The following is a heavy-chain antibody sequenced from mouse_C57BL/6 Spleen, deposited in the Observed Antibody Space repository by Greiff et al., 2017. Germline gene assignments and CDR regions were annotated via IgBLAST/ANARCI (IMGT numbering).Heavy chain of an antibody. V-gene: IGHV1-53*01. CDR2: INPSNGGT. CDR1: GYTFTSYW. CDR3: ARSDGNYLAWFAY. J-gene: IGHJ3*01. D-gene: IGHD2-1*01. Sequence: VKLQQPGTELVKPGASVKLSCKASGYTFTSYWMHWVKQRPGQGLEWIGNINPSNGGTNYNEKFKSKATLTVDKSSSTAYMQLSSLTSEDSAVYYCARSDGNYLAWFAYWGQGTLVTVSA.